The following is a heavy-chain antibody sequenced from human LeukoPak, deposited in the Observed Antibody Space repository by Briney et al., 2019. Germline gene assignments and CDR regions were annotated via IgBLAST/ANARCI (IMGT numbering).Heavy chain of an antibody. D-gene: IGHD4-23*01. CDR2: INHSGSA. Sequence: NTSETLSLTCAVYGGSFSGYYWSWIRQPPGKGLEWIGEINHSGSANYNPSLKSRVTISVDTSKNQFSLKLSSVTAADTAVYYCARGRITVVTQGYYGMDVWGQGTTVTVSS. J-gene: IGHJ6*02. CDR3: ARGRITVVTQGYYGMDV. V-gene: IGHV4-34*01. CDR1: GGSFSGYY.